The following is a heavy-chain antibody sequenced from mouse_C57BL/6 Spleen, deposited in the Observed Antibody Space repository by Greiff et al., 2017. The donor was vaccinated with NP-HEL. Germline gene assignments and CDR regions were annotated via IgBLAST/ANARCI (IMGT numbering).Heavy chain of an antibody. D-gene: IGHD1-1*01. CDR1: GYTFTSYW. J-gene: IGHJ2*01. V-gene: IGHV1-55*01. CDR2: IYPGSGST. Sequence: QVQLQQPGAELVKPGASVKMSCKASGYTFTSYWITWVKQRPGQGLEWIGDIYPGSGSTNYNEKFKSKATLTVDTSSSTAYMQLSSLTSEDSAVYYCARDYGSSGNFDYWGQGTTLTVSS. CDR3: ARDYGSSGNFDY.